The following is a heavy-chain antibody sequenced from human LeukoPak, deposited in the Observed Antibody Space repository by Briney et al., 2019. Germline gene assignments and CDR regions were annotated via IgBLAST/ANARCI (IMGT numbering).Heavy chain of an antibody. Sequence: SETLSLTCTVSGGSISSGGYYWSWIRQHPGKGLEWIGYIYYSGSTYYNPSLKSRVTISVDTSKNQFSLKLSSVTAADTAVYYCARGDTSAGPYDSSGNPPDYWGQGTLVTVSS. CDR2: IYYSGST. CDR1: GGSISSGGYY. V-gene: IGHV4-31*03. D-gene: IGHD3-22*01. CDR3: ARGDTSAGPYDSSGNPPDY. J-gene: IGHJ4*02.